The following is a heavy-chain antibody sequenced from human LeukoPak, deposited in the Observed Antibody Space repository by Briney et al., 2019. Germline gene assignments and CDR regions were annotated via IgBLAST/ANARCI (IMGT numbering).Heavy chain of an antibody. CDR2: INWSGSSI. CDR1: GFTFENFA. J-gene: IGHJ2*01. V-gene: IGHV3-9*01. Sequence: GGSLRLSCAASGFTFENFAMHWVRQAPGEGLEWVSGINWSGSSIDYADSVRGRFTTSRENAEKSLYLQMNSLKPEDTAFYYCAKGGDATSLTNWHFDLWGRGTLLTVSS. D-gene: IGHD4/OR15-4a*01. CDR3: AKGGDATSLTNWHFDL.